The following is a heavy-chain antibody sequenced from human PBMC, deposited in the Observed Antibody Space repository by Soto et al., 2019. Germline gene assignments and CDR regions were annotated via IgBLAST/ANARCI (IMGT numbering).Heavy chain of an antibody. CDR3: AREHCSGGSCQPGSYYYYYGMDV. D-gene: IGHD2-15*01. CDR2: ISSSGSTI. CDR1: GFTFSSYE. Sequence: PGGSLRLSCAASGFTFSSYEMNWVRQAPGKGLEWVSYISSSGSTIYYADSVKGRFTISRDNAKNSLYLQMNSLRAEDTAVYYCAREHCSGGSCQPGSYYYYYGMDVWGQGTTVTVSS. V-gene: IGHV3-48*03. J-gene: IGHJ6*02.